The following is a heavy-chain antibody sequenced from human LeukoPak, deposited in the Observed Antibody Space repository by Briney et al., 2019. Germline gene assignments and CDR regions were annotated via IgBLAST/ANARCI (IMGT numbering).Heavy chain of an antibody. CDR2: IYYSGST. J-gene: IGHJ3*02. V-gene: IGHV4-59*01. CDR3: ARGYGYAFDI. Sequence: SETLSLTCTVSGGSISSYYWSWIRQPPGKRLEWIGYIYYSGSTNYNPSLKSRVTISVDTSKNQFSLKLSSVTAADTAVYYCARGYGYAFDIWGQGTMVTVSS. D-gene: IGHD3-16*01. CDR1: GGSISSYY.